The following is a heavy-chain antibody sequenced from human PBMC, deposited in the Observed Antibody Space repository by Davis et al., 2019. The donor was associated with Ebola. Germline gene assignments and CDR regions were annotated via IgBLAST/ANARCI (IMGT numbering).Heavy chain of an antibody. D-gene: IGHD4-17*01. Sequence: GGSLRLSCAASGFTFSGSAMHWVRQASGKGLEWVGRIRSKANSYATAYAASVKGRFTISRDDSKNTAYLQMNSLKTENTAVYYCTGDGDYEDYWGQGTLVTVSS. CDR3: TGDGDYEDY. V-gene: IGHV3-73*01. CDR2: IRSKANSYAT. J-gene: IGHJ4*02. CDR1: GFTFSGSA.